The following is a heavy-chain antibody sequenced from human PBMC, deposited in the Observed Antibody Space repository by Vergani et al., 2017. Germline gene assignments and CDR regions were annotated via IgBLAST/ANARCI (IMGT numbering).Heavy chain of an antibody. CDR3: ARDQTGLYYYYGMDV. CDR1: GGSISSSSYY. D-gene: IGHD1-14*01. CDR2: IYYSGST. Sequence: QLQLQESGPGLVKPSETLSLTCTVSGGSISSSSYYWGWIRQPPGKGLEWIGSIYYSGSTYYNPSLKSRVTISVDTSKNQFSLKLSSVTAADTAVYYCARDQTGLYYYYGMDVWGQGTTVTVSS. J-gene: IGHJ6*02. V-gene: IGHV4-39*07.